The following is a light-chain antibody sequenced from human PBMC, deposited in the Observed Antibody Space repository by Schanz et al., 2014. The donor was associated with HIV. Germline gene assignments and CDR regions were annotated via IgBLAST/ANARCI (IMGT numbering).Light chain of an antibody. CDR1: QSVNNNY. J-gene: IGKJ3*01. CDR3: QQYATAAFT. V-gene: IGKV3-20*01. CDR2: GAS. Sequence: IVLTQSPGTLSLSPGERATLSCRASQSVNNNYVAWYQQKPAQAPRVLIYGASSRATGVPNRFSGSGSGTDFTLTISRLEPEDFTVYYCQQYATAAFTFGPGTKVAI.